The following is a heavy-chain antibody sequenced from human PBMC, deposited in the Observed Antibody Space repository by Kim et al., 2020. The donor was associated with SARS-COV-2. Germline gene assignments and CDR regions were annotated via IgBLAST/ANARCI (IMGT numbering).Heavy chain of an antibody. CDR3: ARGRITIFGVVTEFDY. V-gene: IGHV4-31*02. Sequence: SLKRGVTISVETSKNQFSRKLSSVTAADTAVYYCARGRITIFGVVTEFDYWGQGTLVTVSS. D-gene: IGHD3-3*01. J-gene: IGHJ4*02.